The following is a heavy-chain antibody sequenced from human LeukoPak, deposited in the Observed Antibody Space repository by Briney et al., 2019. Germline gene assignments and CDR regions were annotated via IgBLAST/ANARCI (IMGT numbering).Heavy chain of an antibody. D-gene: IGHD5-18*01. V-gene: IGHV3-23*01. CDR3: AKGNVDTAMVRYYFDY. CDR2: ISGSGGST. Sequence: GGSLRLSCAASGFTFSSYVMSWVRQAPGKGLEWVSAISGSGGSTYYADSVKGRFTISRDNSKNTLYLQMNSLRAEDTAVYYCAKGNVDTAMVRYYFDYWGQGTLVTVSS. CDR1: GFTFSSYV. J-gene: IGHJ4*02.